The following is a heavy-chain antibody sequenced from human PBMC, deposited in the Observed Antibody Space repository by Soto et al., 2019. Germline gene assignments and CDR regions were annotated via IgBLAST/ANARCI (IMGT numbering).Heavy chain of an antibody. Sequence: QVQLVQSGAEVRKPGASVKVSCKTSGYIFTDHYIQWVRQAPGQGLEWMGMINPRGGGTTYTERFQGRVAITRDKSTSTVYMELSSLTPEDTAVYYCARESGDYYDKSNRPYNAFDKLGQGTLVTVSS. CDR3: ARESGDYYDKSNRPYNAFDK. D-gene: IGHD3-22*01. CDR1: GYIFTDHY. J-gene: IGHJ3*02. CDR2: INPRGGGT. V-gene: IGHV1-46*01.